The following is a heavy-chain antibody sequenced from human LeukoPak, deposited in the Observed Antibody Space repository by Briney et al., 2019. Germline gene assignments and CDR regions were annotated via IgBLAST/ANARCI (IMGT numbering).Heavy chain of an antibody. CDR1: GFTFSSYA. Sequence: GGSLRLSCAASGFTFSSYAMSWVRQAPGKGLEWVSAISGSGGSTYYAGSVKGRFTISRDNSKNTLYLQMNSLRAEDTAVYYCAKISPVPGAAAAGHFDYWGQGTLVTVSS. J-gene: IGHJ4*02. CDR2: ISGSGGST. CDR3: AKISPVPGAAAAGHFDY. V-gene: IGHV3-23*01. D-gene: IGHD6-13*01.